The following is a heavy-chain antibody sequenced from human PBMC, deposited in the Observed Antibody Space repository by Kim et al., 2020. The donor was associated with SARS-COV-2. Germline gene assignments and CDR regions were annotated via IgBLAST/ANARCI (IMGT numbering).Heavy chain of an antibody. CDR1: GFTFSYYW. D-gene: IGHD3-22*01. V-gene: IGHV3-7*03. Sequence: GGSLRLSCAASGFTFSYYWMTWVRQTPGKGLEWVANIKPDGSGPSYVDSLKGRYTISRDNAKNSLYLQMNSLGDEDTAGYYCAKSGFRRGFEIWGQGTTV. CDR3: AKSGFRRGFEI. CDR2: IKPDGSGP. J-gene: IGHJ3*02.